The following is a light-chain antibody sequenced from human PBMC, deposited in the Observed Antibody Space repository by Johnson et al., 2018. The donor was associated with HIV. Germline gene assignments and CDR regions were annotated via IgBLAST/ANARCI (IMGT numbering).Light chain of an antibody. CDR1: SSNIGNNY. V-gene: IGLV1-51*01. CDR2: DND. Sequence: QAVLTQPPSVSAAPGQKVTISCSGSSSNIGNNYVSWYQQLPGTAPKLLIYDNDKRPSGISDRFSASKSGTSATLGITGLQPGDEADYYCGTWDSSLSAGPYVFGTGTKVTVL. CDR3: GTWDSSLSAGPYV. J-gene: IGLJ1*01.